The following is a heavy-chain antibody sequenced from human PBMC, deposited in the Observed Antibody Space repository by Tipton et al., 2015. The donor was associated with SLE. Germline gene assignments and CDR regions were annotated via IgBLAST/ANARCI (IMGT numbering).Heavy chain of an antibody. CDR2: IYYSGST. V-gene: IGHV4-59*01. J-gene: IGHJ4*02. CDR1: GGSISSYY. D-gene: IGHD1-1*01. Sequence: LRLSCTVSGGSISSYYWSWIRQPPGKGLEWIGYIYYSGSTNYNPSLKSRVTISVDTSKNQFSLKLSSVTAADTAVYYCARGSTGTFDYWGQGTLVTVSS. CDR3: ARGSTGTFDY.